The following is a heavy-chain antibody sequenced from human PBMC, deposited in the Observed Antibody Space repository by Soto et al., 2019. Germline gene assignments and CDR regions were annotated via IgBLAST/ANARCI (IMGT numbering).Heavy chain of an antibody. Sequence: ASVKVSCKASGSIFTTYYIHWVRQAPGQGLEWMGIINPSGGSTSYAQKFQGRVTMTRDTFTSTVYMELSSLRSEDTAVYYCARARSPDGFDICGQGTMVTVSS. CDR3: ARARSPDGFDI. CDR1: GSIFTTYY. V-gene: IGHV1-46*01. J-gene: IGHJ3*02. CDR2: INPSGGST.